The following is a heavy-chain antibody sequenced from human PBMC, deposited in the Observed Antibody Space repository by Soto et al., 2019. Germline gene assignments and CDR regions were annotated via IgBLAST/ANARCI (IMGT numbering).Heavy chain of an antibody. J-gene: IGHJ3*02. Sequence: LSLTCTVSGGSISSYYWSWIRQPAGKGLEWIGRIYTSGSTNYNPSLRSRVTMSVDTSKNQFSLKLSSVTAADTAVYYCARFHCSSTSCFVVDAFDIWGQGTMVTVSS. CDR3: ARFHCSSTSCFVVDAFDI. D-gene: IGHD2-2*01. CDR2: IYTSGST. CDR1: GGSISSYY. V-gene: IGHV4-4*07.